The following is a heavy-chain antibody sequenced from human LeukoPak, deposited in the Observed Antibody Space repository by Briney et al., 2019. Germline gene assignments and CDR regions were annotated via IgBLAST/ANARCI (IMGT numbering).Heavy chain of an antibody. V-gene: IGHV4-39*01. J-gene: IGHJ1*01. D-gene: IGHD2-15*01. CDR1: GDSISSRSYY. CDR2: IYYTGST. CDR3: ARQDRKYFQH. Sequence: SETLSLTCTVSGDSISSRSYYWGWIRQPPGKGLEWIGSIYYTGSTYYNPSLKSRVTISVDTSKNQFSLRLSSVTAADTAVYCCARQDRKYFQHWGQGTLVTVSS.